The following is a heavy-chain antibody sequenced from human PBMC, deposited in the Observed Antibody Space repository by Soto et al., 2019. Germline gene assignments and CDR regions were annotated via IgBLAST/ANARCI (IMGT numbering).Heavy chain of an antibody. CDR1: GGTFSNYA. Sequence: QVQLLQSGAEVKKPGSSVKVSCKASGGTFSNYAISWVRQAPGQGLEWMGGIIPLFDTTNYAQKFQVRVTITADESTSTASMELNSLRFEDTAVYYCARARSPTVTITVSTFYYYGMDVWGQGTTVTVSS. J-gene: IGHJ6*02. CDR3: ARARSPTVTITVSTFYYYGMDV. V-gene: IGHV1-69*01. D-gene: IGHD4-4*01. CDR2: IIPLFDTT.